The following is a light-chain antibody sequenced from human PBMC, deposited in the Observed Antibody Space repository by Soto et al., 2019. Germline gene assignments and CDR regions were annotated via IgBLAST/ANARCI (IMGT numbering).Light chain of an antibody. CDR1: QYISTF. CDR2: AAS. CDR3: QQYGSSGT. Sequence: DVQMTQSPASLSASVGDRVTVTCRASQYISTFLNWYQQTPGKAPMLLIYAASSLQSGVPSTFSGSGSGTDFPLTISRLEPEDFAVYYCQQYGSSGTFGQGTKVDIK. V-gene: IGKV1-39*01. J-gene: IGKJ1*01.